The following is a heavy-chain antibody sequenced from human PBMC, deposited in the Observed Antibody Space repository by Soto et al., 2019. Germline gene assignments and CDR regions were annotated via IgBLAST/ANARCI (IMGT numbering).Heavy chain of an antibody. D-gene: IGHD3-22*01. J-gene: IGHJ5*02. CDR3: ARLYDSSGYYPNWFDP. V-gene: IGHV5-51*01. CDR2: IYPGDSDT. Sequence: PGESLKISCKGSGYSFTSYWIGWVRQMPGKGLEWMGIIYPGDSDTRYSPSFQGQVTISADKSISTAYLQWSSLKASDTAMYYCARLYDSSGYYPNWFDPWGQGTLVTVSS. CDR1: GYSFTSYW.